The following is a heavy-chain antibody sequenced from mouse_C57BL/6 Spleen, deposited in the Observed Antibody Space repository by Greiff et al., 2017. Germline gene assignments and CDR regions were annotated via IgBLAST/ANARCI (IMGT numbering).Heavy chain of an antibody. Sequence: EVQLQESGPGLVKPSQSLSLTCSVTGYSITSGYYWNWIRQFPGNQLEWMGYISNDGSNNYNPSLKNRIPITLDTSKNQCFLKLNSVTTEDTATYYCARIYYGSSHEAMDYWGQGTSVTVSS. J-gene: IGHJ4*01. CDR2: ISNDGSN. CDR1: GYSITSGYY. CDR3: ARIYYGSSHEAMDY. D-gene: IGHD1-1*01. V-gene: IGHV3-6*01.